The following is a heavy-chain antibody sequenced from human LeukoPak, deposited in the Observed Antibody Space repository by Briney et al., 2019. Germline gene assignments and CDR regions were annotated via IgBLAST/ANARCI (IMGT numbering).Heavy chain of an antibody. D-gene: IGHD3-22*01. CDR1: GFTFSSYA. Sequence: GGSLRLSCAASGFTFSSYAMHWVCQAPGKGLEWVAVISYDGSNKYYADSVKGRFTISRDNSKNTLYLQMNSLRAEDTAVYYCARDGDYYDSSGYYYYFDYWGQGTLVTVSS. J-gene: IGHJ4*02. CDR2: ISYDGSNK. V-gene: IGHV3-30-3*01. CDR3: ARDGDYYDSSGYYYYFDY.